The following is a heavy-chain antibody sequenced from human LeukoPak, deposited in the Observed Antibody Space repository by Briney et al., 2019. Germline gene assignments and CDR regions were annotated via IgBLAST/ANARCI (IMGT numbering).Heavy chain of an antibody. CDR3: ARRAIIQGTSALDF. J-gene: IGHJ4*02. CDR1: GFIFSSYG. V-gene: IGHV3-30*02. CDR2: IRNDGSNK. D-gene: IGHD3-3*01. Sequence: GGSLRPSCAASGFIFSSYGMHWVRQAPGKGLEWVAFIRNDGSNKYYADSVKGRFTISRDNSKNTLYLQMNSLRAEDTAVYYCARRAIIQGTSALDFWGQGTVVIVSS.